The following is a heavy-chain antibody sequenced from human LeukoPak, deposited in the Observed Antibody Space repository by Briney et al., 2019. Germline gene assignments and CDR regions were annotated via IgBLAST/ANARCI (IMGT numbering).Heavy chain of an antibody. CDR2: IYYSGST. V-gene: IGHV4-39*01. D-gene: IGHD3-9*01. Sequence: SETLSLTWTVSGGSISSSSNYWGWIRQPPGKGLEWIGSIYYSGSTYYNPSLKSRVTISVDTSKNQFSLKLSSVTAADTAVYYSARRQSLVLRYFDWGPGGDFGYWGQGTLVTVS. CDR1: GGSISSSSNY. J-gene: IGHJ4*02. CDR3: ARRQSLVLRYFDWGPGGDFGY.